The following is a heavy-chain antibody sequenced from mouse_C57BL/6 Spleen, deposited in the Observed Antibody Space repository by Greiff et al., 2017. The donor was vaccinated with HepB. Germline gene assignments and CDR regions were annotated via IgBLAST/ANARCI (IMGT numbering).Heavy chain of an antibody. V-gene: IGHV5-17*01. CDR1: GFTFSDYG. J-gene: IGHJ4*01. Sequence: EVKLMESGGGLVKPGGSLKLSCAASGFTFSDYGMHWVRQAPEKGLEWVAYISSGSSTIYYADTVKGRFPISRDNAKNTLFLQMTSLRSEDTAMYYCARPQLGRRYAMDYWGQRTSVTVSS. D-gene: IGHD4-1*02. CDR3: ARPQLGRRYAMDY. CDR2: ISSGSSTI.